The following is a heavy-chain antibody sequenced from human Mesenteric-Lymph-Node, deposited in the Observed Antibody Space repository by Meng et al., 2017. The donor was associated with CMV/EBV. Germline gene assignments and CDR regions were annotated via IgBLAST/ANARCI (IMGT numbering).Heavy chain of an antibody. J-gene: IGHJ3*02. CDR1: CTVSSYA. V-gene: IGHV3-23*01. CDR3: AKDYYGSGSYIPDAFDI. Sequence: CTVSSYAMSWVRQGPGKGLEWVSAISGSGGSTYYADSVKGRFTISRDNSKNTLYLQMNSLRAEDTAVYYCAKDYYGSGSYIPDAFDIWGQGTMVTVSS. CDR2: ISGSGGST. D-gene: IGHD3-10*01.